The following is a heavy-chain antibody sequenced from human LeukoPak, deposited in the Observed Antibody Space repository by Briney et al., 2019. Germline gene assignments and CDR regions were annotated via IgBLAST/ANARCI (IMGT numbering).Heavy chain of an antibody. D-gene: IGHD6-13*01. CDR1: GFTFSTYW. CDR2: INSDVSST. CDR3: ARGKHTAAIPDY. J-gene: IGHJ4*02. V-gene: IGHV3-74*01. Sequence: GGSLRLSCTASGFTFSTYWMHWVRQAPGKGLVWVSRINSDVSSTSYADSVKGRFTISRDNAKNTLYLQMNSLRAEDTAVYYCARGKHTAAIPDYWGQGTLVTVSS.